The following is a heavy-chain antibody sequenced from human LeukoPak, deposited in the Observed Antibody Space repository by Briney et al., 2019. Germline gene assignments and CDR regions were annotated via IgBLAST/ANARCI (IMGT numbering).Heavy chain of an antibody. J-gene: IGHJ5*02. CDR2: INPNSGGT. CDR3: ARNRGADYSAWFDP. Sequence: ASVKVSCKASGYTFTDYYMHWVRQAPGQGLEWMGWINPNSGGTKYAQKFQGRVTMTRDTSIRTAYMELSRLRSDDTAVYYCARNRGADYSAWFDPWGQGTLVTVSS. V-gene: IGHV1-2*02. D-gene: IGHD2-15*01. CDR1: GYTFTDYY.